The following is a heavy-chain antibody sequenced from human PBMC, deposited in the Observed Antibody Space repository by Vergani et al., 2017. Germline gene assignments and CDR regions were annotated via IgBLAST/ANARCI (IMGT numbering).Heavy chain of an antibody. J-gene: IGHJ4*02. D-gene: IGHD6-19*01. V-gene: IGHV3-15*01. CDR2: IKSKTDGGTT. CDR1: GFTFSSYA. CDR3: TTDLVAVAGTDY. Sequence: VQLVESGGGLVQPGGSLRLSCAASGFTFSSYAMSWVRQAPGKGLEWVGRIKSKTDGGTTDYAAPVKGRFTISRDDSKNTLYLQTNSLKTEDTAVYYCTTDLVAVAGTDYWGQGTLVTVSS.